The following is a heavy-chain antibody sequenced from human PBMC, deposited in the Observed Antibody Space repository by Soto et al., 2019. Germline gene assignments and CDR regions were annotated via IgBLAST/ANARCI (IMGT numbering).Heavy chain of an antibody. CDR2: IYNGGIT. J-gene: IGHJ4*02. CDR1: GGSISSVYYC. D-gene: IGHD7-27*01. V-gene: IGHV4-30-4*01. CDR3: ARGPSGDKVDD. Sequence: QVQLQESGPGLVKPSQTLSLTCTVSGGSISSVYYCWSWIRQSPDRGLEWIGHIYNGGITYNNPSRASRVTISVDTSKNHYSLQLSSLSAADTAVYYCARGPSGDKVDDWGQGILVTVSS.